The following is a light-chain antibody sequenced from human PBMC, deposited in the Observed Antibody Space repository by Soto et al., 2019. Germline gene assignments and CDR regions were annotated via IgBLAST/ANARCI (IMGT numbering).Light chain of an antibody. V-gene: IGLV2-14*02. CDR2: KGT. J-gene: IGLJ1*01. CDR1: SSDVGAYNS. CDR3: SSYTSSSIV. Sequence: QSVLAQPASVSGSPGQSITISCTGTSSDVGAYNSVSWYQQHPHKAPQVIIYKGTQRPSGVSNRFSGSTSGSTASLTISGLQAEDEADYYCSSYTSSSIVFGTGTKVTVL.